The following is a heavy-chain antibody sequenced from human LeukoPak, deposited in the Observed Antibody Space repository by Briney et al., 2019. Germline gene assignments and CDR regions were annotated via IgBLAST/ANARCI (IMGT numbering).Heavy chain of an antibody. V-gene: IGHV3-33*01. CDR1: GFTFSSYG. CDR3: ARAAVVVAAYAFDY. CDR2: IWYDGSNK. J-gene: IGHJ4*02. D-gene: IGHD2-15*01. Sequence: GGSLRLSCAASGFTFSSYGMHWVRQAPGKGLEWVAVIWYDGSNKYYVDSVKGRFTISRDNAKNSLYLQMNSLRAEDTAVYYCARAAVVVAAYAFDYWGQGTLVTVSS.